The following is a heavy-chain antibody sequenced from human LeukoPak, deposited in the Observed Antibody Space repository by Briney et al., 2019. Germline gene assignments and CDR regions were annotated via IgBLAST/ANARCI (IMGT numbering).Heavy chain of an antibody. J-gene: IGHJ5*02. D-gene: IGHD1-26*01. CDR3: ARELVGAPSWFDP. Sequence: ASVKVSCKASGYTFTGYYMHWVRQAPGQGLEWTGWINPNSGGTNYAQKFQGRVTMTRDTSISTAYMELSRLRSDDTAVYYCARELVGAPSWFDPWGQGTLVTVSS. V-gene: IGHV1-2*02. CDR1: GYTFTGYY. CDR2: INPNSGGT.